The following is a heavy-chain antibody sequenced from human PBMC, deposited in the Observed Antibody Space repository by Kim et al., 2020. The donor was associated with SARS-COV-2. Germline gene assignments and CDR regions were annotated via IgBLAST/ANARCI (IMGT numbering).Heavy chain of an antibody. CDR3: AKGLEWPHPPYFDY. V-gene: IGHV3-23*01. J-gene: IGHJ4*02. D-gene: IGHD3-3*01. Sequence: DSVKGRFTISRDNSKNTLYLQMNSLRAEDTAVYYCAKGLEWPHPPYFDYWGQGTLVTVSS.